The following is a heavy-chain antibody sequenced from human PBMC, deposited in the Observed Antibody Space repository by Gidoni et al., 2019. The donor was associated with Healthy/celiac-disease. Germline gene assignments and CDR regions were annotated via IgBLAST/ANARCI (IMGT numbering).Heavy chain of an antibody. Sequence: QVQLVESGGGVVQPGRSLRLSCAASGFTFSRYAMHWVRQAPGKGLEWVAVISYDGSNKYYADSVKGRFTISRDNSKNTLYLQMNSLRAEDTAVYYCAREGRYCSSTSCYLDYWGQGTLVTVSA. CDR1: GFTFSRYA. D-gene: IGHD2-2*01. J-gene: IGHJ4*02. CDR2: ISYDGSNK. CDR3: AREGRYCSSTSCYLDY. V-gene: IGHV3-30*04.